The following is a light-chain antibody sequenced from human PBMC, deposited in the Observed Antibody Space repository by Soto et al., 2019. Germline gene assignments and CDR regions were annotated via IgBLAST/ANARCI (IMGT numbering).Light chain of an antibody. J-gene: IGKJ5*01. Sequence: EVVMTQSPAALSVSPGERATRSCRASQSVSSNLAWYQQKHGQAPRLLIYGASTRATGIPARFSGSGSGTEFTLTISSLQSEDFAVYYCQQYDNWPPITFGQGTRREIK. CDR2: GAS. CDR1: QSVSSN. V-gene: IGKV3-15*01. CDR3: QQYDNWPPIT.